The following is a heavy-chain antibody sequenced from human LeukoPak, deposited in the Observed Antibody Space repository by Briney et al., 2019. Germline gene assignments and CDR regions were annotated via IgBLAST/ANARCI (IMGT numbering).Heavy chain of an antibody. V-gene: IGHV4-59*12. D-gene: IGHD6-13*01. CDR1: GGSISSYY. CDR2: IYYSGST. Sequence: SETLSLTCTVSGGSISSYYWSWIRQPPGKGLEWIGYIYYSGSTNYNPSLKSRVTISVDTSKNQFSLKLSSVTAADTAVYYCARGPGIAAAGTFDYWGQGTLVTVSS. CDR3: ARGPGIAAAGTFDY. J-gene: IGHJ4*02.